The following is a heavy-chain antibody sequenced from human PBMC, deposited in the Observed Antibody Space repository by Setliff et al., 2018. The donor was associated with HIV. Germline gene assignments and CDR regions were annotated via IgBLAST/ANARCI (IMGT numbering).Heavy chain of an antibody. CDR2: IYYSGST. Sequence: SETLSLTCAVSGGPISSYYWSWIRQPPGKGLEWIGYIYYSGSTNYNPSLESRVTISVDTSKNQFSLKLSSVTAADTAVYYCARDGGRGSSSLYYYYYYMDVWGKGTTGTVSS. CDR1: GGPISSYY. V-gene: IGHV4-59*01. D-gene: IGHD6-6*01. J-gene: IGHJ6*03. CDR3: ARDGGRGSSSLYYYYYYMDV.